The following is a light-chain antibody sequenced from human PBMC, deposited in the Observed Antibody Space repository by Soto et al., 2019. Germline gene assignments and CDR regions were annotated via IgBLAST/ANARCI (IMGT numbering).Light chain of an antibody. CDR3: QSYDSGLFGLI. Sequence: QSALTQPPSASGSPGQSVTISCTGTSSDIGGYDYVSWYQQHPGKAPKLIIYEVSKRPSGVPDRFSGSKSGNTASLTVSGLQAEDEADYYCQSYDSGLFGLIFGEGTKLTVL. CDR1: SSDIGGYDY. V-gene: IGLV2-8*01. CDR2: EVS. J-gene: IGLJ2*01.